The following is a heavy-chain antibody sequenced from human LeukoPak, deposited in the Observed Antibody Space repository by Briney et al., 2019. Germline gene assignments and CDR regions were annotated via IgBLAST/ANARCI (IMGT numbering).Heavy chain of an antibody. Sequence: ETLSLTCTVSGGSISSSSYYWGWIRQPPGKGLEWIGSIYYSGSTYYNPSLKSRVTISVDTSKNQFSLKLSSVTAADTAVYYCASPMLYDFWSGYYTGPWDYWGQGTLVTVSS. D-gene: IGHD3-3*01. V-gene: IGHV4-39*07. J-gene: IGHJ4*02. CDR1: GGSISSSSYY. CDR3: ASPMLYDFWSGYYTGPWDY. CDR2: IYYSGST.